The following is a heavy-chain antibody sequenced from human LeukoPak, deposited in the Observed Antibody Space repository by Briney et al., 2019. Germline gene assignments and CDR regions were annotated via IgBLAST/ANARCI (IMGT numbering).Heavy chain of an antibody. J-gene: IGHJ6*03. CDR3: ARVTVTATDYYYYYMDV. CDR1: GGSISSYY. V-gene: IGHV4-59*01. Sequence: SETLSLTCTVSGGSISSYYWSWIRQPPRKGLEWIGYIYYSGSTNYNPSLKTRVTISVDTSKDQFSLKLSSVTAADTAVYYCARVTVTATDYYYYYMDVWGKGTTVTVSS. D-gene: IGHD4-11*01. CDR2: IYYSGST.